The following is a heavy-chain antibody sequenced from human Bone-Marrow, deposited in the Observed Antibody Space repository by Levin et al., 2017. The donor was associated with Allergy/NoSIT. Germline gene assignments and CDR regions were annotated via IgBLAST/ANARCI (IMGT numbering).Heavy chain of an antibody. CDR3: ARDHLRSIDIMDV. V-gene: IGHV1-2*07. J-gene: IGHJ6*02. D-gene: IGHD3-3*02. CDR2: VDPESGGT. Sequence: AASVKVSCKASGYTFTLFYIQWVRQAPGQGLEWMGWVDPESGGTNYAPKFQGRVIMTRDTSLTTVYMELSRLRSDDTAVYYCARDHLRSIDIMDVWGQGTTVTVSS. CDR1: GYTFTLFY.